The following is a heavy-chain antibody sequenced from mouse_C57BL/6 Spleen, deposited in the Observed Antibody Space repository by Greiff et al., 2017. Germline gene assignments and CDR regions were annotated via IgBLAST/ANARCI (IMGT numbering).Heavy chain of an antibody. Sequence: QVQLQQSGAELVKPGASVKLSCKASGYTFTSYWMHWVKQKPGRGLKWIGRIDPNSGGTKYNEKFKSKATLTVDKPSSTAYMQLSSLTSEDSAVYYCARVNSLAMDYWGQGTSVTVSS. V-gene: IGHV1-72*01. J-gene: IGHJ4*01. CDR3: ARVNSLAMDY. CDR2: IDPNSGGT. CDR1: GYTFTSYW.